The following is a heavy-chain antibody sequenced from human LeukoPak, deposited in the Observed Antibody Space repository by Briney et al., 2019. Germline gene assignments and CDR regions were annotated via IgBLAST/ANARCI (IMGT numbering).Heavy chain of an antibody. J-gene: IGHJ2*01. CDR3: ARLDGDLGYFDL. V-gene: IGHV3-72*01. CDR1: GFTFSDHY. CDR2: TRNKANSYTT. D-gene: IGHD4-17*01. Sequence: GGSLRLSCAASGFTFSDHYMDWVCQAPGKGLEWVGRTRNKANSYTTEYAASVKGRFTISRDDSKNSLYLQMNSLKTEDTAVYYCARLDGDLGYFDLWGRGTLVTVSS.